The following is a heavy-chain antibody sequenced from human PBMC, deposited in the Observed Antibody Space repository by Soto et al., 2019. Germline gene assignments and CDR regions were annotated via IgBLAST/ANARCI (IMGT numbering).Heavy chain of an antibody. CDR2: IYSVGNT. CDR3: ARVWLTTNYYYMDV. V-gene: IGHV3-53*04. D-gene: IGHD4-17*01. Sequence: GGSLRLSCAASGFTVGSNYMSWVRQAPGKGLEWVSVIYSVGNTYYADSVKGRFTISRHNSKNTLYLQMNSLRAEDTAVYYCARVWLTTNYYYMDVWGKGTTVTVSS. CDR1: GFTVGSNY. J-gene: IGHJ6*03.